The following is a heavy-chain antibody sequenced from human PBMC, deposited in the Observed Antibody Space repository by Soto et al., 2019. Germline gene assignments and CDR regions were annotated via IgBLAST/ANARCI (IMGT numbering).Heavy chain of an antibody. CDR1: GGTFSRYA. CDR3: ARGVYSDSSGYYFFF. CDR2: IVPIFGTA. Sequence: QVQLVQSGAEVKKPGSSVKVSCKASGGTFSRYALSWVRQAPGQGPEWMGGIVPIFGTANYAQKFQGRVTITADESTSTVYMELSSLRSEDTAVYYCARGVYSDSSGYYFFFWGQGTLVTVSS. D-gene: IGHD3-22*01. J-gene: IGHJ4*02. V-gene: IGHV1-69*01.